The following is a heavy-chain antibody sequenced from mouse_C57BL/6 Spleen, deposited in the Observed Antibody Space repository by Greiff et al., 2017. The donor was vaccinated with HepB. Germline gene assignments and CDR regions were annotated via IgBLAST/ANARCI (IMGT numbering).Heavy chain of an antibody. V-gene: IGHV1-54*01. CDR3: ARSFDYGAWFAY. J-gene: IGHJ3*01. D-gene: IGHD2-4*01. CDR2: INPGSGGT. CDR1: GYAFTNYL. Sequence: QVQLKQSGAELVRPGTSVKVSCKASGYAFTNYLIEWVKQRPGQGLEWIGVINPGSGGTNYNEKFKGKATLTADKSSSTAYMQLSSLTSEDSAVYFCARSFDYGAWFAYWGQGTLVTVSA.